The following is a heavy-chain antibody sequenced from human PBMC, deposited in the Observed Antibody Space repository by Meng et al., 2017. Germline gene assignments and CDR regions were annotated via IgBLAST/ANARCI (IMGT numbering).Heavy chain of an antibody. CDR3: ARDQYYYDSSGYLLNVDDD. V-gene: IGHV3-11*01. D-gene: IGHD3-22*01. J-gene: IGHJ4*02. CDR1: GFTFSDYY. Sequence: GESLKISCAASGFTFSDYYMSWIRQAPGKGLEWVSYISSSGSTIYYADSVKGRFTIARDNAKNSLYLQMNSLRAEDTAVYYCARDQYYYDSSGYLLNVDDDWGQGTLVTVSS. CDR2: ISSSGSTI.